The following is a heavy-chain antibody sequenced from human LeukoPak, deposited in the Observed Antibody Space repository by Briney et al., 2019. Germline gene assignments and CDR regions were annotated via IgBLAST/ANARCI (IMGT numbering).Heavy chain of an antibody. Sequence: GGSLRLSCAASGFTVSSYAMHWVRQPIGKGLEWVSALGIAGDTFYPGSVKGRFTISRENAKNSLYLQTNSLRAEDTAMYYCARQKQSHGNFDYWGQGTLVTVSS. CDR2: LGIAGDT. D-gene: IGHD1-26*01. CDR3: ARQKQSHGNFDY. J-gene: IGHJ4*02. V-gene: IGHV3-13*01. CDR1: GFTVSSYA.